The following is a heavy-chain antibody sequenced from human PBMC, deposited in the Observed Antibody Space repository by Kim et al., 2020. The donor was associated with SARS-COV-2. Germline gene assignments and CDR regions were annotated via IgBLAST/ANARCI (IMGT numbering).Heavy chain of an antibody. D-gene: IGHD4-17*01. CDR1: GFSFSIYR. J-gene: IGHJ5*02. V-gene: IGHV3-74*01. CDR3: ARDLRDYGDSGWFDP. Sequence: GGSLRLSCAASGFSFSIYRMYWVRQAPGKGLVWVSRINSDGSSTSYADSVKGRFTMSRDNAKNTLYLQMNSLRVEDTAVYYCARDLRDYGDSGWFDPWGQGTLVTVSS. CDR2: INSDGSST.